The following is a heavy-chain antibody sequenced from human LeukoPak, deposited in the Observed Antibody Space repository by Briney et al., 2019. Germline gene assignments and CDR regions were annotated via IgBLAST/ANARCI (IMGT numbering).Heavy chain of an antibody. V-gene: IGHV4-61*01. CDR3: ARVAAYYDYAFDY. J-gene: IGHJ4*02. CDR2: IYYSGST. CDR1: GGSISSGSYY. D-gene: IGHD3-16*01. Sequence: PSETLSLTCTVSGGSISSGSYYWSWIRQPPGKGLEWIGYIYYSGSTNYNPSLKSRVTISVDTSKNQFSLKLSSVTAADTAVYYCARVAAYYDYAFDYWGQGTLVTVSS.